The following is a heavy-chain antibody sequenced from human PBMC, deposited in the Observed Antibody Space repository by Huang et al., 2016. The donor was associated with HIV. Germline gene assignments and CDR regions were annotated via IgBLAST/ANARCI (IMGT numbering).Heavy chain of an antibody. CDR1: GFSITTDGAG. CDR3: AHRQTYDFWSGSFDS. D-gene: IGHD3-3*01. V-gene: IGHV2-5*02. CDR2: IFWDDDK. J-gene: IGHJ4*02. Sequence: QITLKESGPTLVKPTQTLTLTCTFSGFSITTDGAGVGWIRQPPGKALEWLGLIFWDDDKHYSPSLKNRLSITKDTSKNQVVLTMTNMDPVDTATYFCAHRQTYDFWSGSFDSWGQGTLVTVSS.